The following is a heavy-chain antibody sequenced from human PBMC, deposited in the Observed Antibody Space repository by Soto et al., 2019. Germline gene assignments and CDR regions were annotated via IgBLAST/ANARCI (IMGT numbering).Heavy chain of an antibody. V-gene: IGHV1-18*01. Sequence: ASVKVSCKASGYTFTSYGISWVRQAPGQGLEWMGWISTDKGKTNYAQKFQGRVTMTTDTSTTTAYMELRSLRSDDTAVYYCATRSPAFDYWGQGTLVTVSS. CDR3: ATRSPAFDY. CDR2: ISTDKGKT. CDR1: GYTFTSYG. J-gene: IGHJ4*02.